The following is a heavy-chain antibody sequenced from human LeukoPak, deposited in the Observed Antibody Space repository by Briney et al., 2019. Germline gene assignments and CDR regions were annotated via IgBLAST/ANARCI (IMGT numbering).Heavy chain of an antibody. J-gene: IGHJ4*02. D-gene: IGHD3-22*01. CDR3: AKDPYYYDTSGYNGDY. Sequence: PGGSLRLSCAASGFTFSRYWMHWVRQAPGKGLMWVSRISPDGSTTLYADSVKGRFTISRDNSKNTLFLQMNSLRAEDTAVYYCAKDPYYYDTSGYNGDYWGQGTLVTVSS. CDR2: ISPDGSTT. CDR1: GFTFSRYW. V-gene: IGHV3-74*03.